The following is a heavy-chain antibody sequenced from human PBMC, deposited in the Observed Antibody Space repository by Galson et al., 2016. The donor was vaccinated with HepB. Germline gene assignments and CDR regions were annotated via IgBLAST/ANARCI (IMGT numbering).Heavy chain of an antibody. J-gene: IGHJ4*02. CDR3: VRDGASGWHFDY. V-gene: IGHV3-9*01. D-gene: IGHD6-19*01. Sequence: SLRLSCAASGFTFDDYAMHWVRQAPGKGLEWVSGISWNSGTIGYADSVKGRFTISRDNAKNSLYLQMNSLRADDTAVYYCVRDGASGWHFDYWGQGTLVTVSS. CDR2: ISWNSGTI. CDR1: GFTFDDYA.